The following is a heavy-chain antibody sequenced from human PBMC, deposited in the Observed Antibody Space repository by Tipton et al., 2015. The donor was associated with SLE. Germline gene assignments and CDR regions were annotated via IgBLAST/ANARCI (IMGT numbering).Heavy chain of an antibody. V-gene: IGHV4-31*03. CDR1: GDSVTSSGYY. CDR3: ARGPNWGLDDAFDI. CDR2: ISYDGRT. Sequence: LRLSCTATGDSVTSSGYYWSWIRQHPGKGLEWIGFISYDGRTKYNPSLKSRVTISLDMSKTQFFLRLSSVTAADTAVYFCARGPNWGLDDAFDIWGQGTMVSVSS. D-gene: IGHD7-27*01. J-gene: IGHJ3*02.